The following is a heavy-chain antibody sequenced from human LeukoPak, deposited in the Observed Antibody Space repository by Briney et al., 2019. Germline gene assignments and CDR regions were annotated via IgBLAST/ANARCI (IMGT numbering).Heavy chain of an antibody. CDR2: IRYDGSNK. Sequence: PGGSLRLSCAASGFTFSSYGMHWVRQAPGKGLERVAFIRYDGSNKYYADSVKGRLTISRDSSQNTLYLQMNSLRNEDTAVYYCAKEIWHKVSSLGHTCFDYWGQGTLVTVSS. D-gene: IGHD2/OR15-2a*01. CDR1: GFTFSSYG. CDR3: AKEIWHKVSSLGHTCFDY. J-gene: IGHJ4*02. V-gene: IGHV3-30*02.